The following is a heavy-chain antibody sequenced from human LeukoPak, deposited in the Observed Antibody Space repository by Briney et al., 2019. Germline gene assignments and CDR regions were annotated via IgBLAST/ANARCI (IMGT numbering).Heavy chain of an antibody. CDR1: GFTFSSYA. CDR3: AKGHSSGWYEGYFDY. CDR2: ISGSCGST. D-gene: IGHD6-19*01. Sequence: GGSLRLSCAASGFTFSSYAMSWVRQAPGKGLEWVSAISGSCGSTYYADSVKGRFTISRDNSKNTLYLQMNSLRAEDTAVYYCAKGHSSGWYEGYFDYWGQGTLVTVSS. V-gene: IGHV3-23*01. J-gene: IGHJ4*02.